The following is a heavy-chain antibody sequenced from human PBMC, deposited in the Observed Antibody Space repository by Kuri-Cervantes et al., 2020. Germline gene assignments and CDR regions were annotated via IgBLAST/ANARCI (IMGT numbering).Heavy chain of an antibody. Sequence: GESLKISCAAFSSYWMHWVRQAPGKGLVWVSRINSDGSSTSYADSVKGRFTISRDNAKNSLRAEDTAVYYCARFGGGISWGQGTLVTVSS. CDR3: ARFGGGIS. V-gene: IGHV3-74*01. CDR2: INSDGSST. J-gene: IGHJ4*02. D-gene: IGHD2-15*01. CDR1: SSYW.